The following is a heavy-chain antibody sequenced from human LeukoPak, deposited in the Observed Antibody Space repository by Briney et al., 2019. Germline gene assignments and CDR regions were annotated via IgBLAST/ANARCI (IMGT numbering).Heavy chain of an antibody. CDR3: ATVSGSSSDWYFDL. D-gene: IGHD6-6*01. CDR2: IYYSGST. Sequence: SETLSLTCTVSGGSISSYYWSWIRQPPGKGLEWIGYIYYSGSTNYNPSLKSRVTISVDTSKNQFSLKLSSVTAADTVVYYCATVSGSSSDWYFDLWGRGTLVTVSS. V-gene: IGHV4-59*01. J-gene: IGHJ2*01. CDR1: GGSISSYY.